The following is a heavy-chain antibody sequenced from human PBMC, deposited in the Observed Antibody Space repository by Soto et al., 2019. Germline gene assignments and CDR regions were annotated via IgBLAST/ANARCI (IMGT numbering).Heavy chain of an antibody. CDR1: GFTFSDHC. V-gene: IGHV3-72*01. D-gene: IGHD2-15*01. J-gene: IGHJ4*02. CDR3: CRISKTSYFDY. CDR2: TRNKAKSYTT. Sequence: EVQLVESGGGLVQPGGSLRLSCAVSGFTFSDHCMDWVRQAPGKGLEWVGRTRNKAKSYTTEYAASVKGRFTISRDDSKNSLYLQMNSLKTEDTAVYYCCRISKTSYFDYWGQATLFTVSS.